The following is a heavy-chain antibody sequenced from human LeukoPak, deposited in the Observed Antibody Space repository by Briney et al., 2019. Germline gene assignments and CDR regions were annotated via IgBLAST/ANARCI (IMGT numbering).Heavy chain of an antibody. CDR1: GGSFSGYY. CDR3: ARARNTRPRYCSGGSCYPINWFDP. Sequence: SETLSLTCAVYGGSFSGYYWSWIRQPPGKGLEWIGEINHSGSTNYNPSLKSRVTISVDTSKNQFSLKLSSVTAADTAVYYCARARNTRPRYCSGGSCYPINWFDPWGQGTLVTVSS. V-gene: IGHV4-34*01. D-gene: IGHD2-15*01. CDR2: INHSGST. J-gene: IGHJ5*02.